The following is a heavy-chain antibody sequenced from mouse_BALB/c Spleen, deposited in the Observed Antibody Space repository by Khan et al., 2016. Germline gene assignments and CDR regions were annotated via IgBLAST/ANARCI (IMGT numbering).Heavy chain of an antibody. CDR3: ARRDITTWGYYFDY. Sequence: EVQLQESGPGLVKPSQSLSLTCTVTGYSITSDYAWNWIRQFPGNKLEWMGYISYSGSTSYNPSLKSRISITRDTSKNQFFLQLNSVTTEDTATYYCARRDITTWGYYFDYWGQGTTLTVSS. CDR2: ISYSGST. D-gene: IGHD2-4*01. CDR1: GYSITSDYA. V-gene: IGHV3-2*02. J-gene: IGHJ2*01.